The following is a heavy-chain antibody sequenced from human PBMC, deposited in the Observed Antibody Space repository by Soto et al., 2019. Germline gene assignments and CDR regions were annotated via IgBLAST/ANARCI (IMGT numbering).Heavy chain of an antibody. CDR1: GFTFSRYI. V-gene: IGHV1-3*01. CDR3: ARDHETSYYDSRSIDP. D-gene: IGHD3-22*01. CDR2: INAGNGKT. Sequence: ASVKVSCKTSGFTFSRYIMYWVRQAPGQRLEWMGWINAGNGKTKYSEKFQGRVTITRDTSASTTYMELSSLRSEDTAMYYCARDHETSYYDSRSIDPWGQGTPVTVSS. J-gene: IGHJ5*02.